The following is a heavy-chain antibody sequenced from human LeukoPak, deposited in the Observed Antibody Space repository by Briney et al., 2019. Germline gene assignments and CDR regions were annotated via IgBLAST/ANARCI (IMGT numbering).Heavy chain of an antibody. V-gene: IGHV3-48*01. CDR3: AKVSGSGGTKYQPFDY. CDR1: GFTFSSYS. J-gene: IGHJ4*02. CDR2: ITASGTAM. Sequence: GGSLRLSCAASGFTFSSYSMNWVRQAPGKGLEWVSHITASGTAMFYADSVKGRFTISRDNAKNSLYLQMNSLRAEDTAVYYCAKVSGSGGTKYQPFDYWGQGTLVTVSS. D-gene: IGHD2-15*01.